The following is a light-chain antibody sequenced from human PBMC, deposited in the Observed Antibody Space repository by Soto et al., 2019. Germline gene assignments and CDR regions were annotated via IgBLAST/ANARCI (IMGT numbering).Light chain of an antibody. CDR2: GAS. Sequence: EIVLTQSPGTLSLSPGERATLSCRASQSVSSSYLAWYKQKPGQAPSLLIYGASSRATGIPDRFSGSGSGTDFTLTISRLEPEDFAVYYCQQYGRLITFGQGTRLEIK. CDR1: QSVSSSY. V-gene: IGKV3-20*01. CDR3: QQYGRLIT. J-gene: IGKJ5*01.